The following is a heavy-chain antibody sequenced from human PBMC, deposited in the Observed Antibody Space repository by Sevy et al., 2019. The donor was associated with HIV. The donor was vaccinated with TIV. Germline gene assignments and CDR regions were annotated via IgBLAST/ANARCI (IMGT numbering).Heavy chain of an antibody. J-gene: IGHJ6*02. V-gene: IGHV3-30*04. CDR3: ARDPTDYPSYYYLYGLDA. Sequence: GGSLRLSCAASGFPFGSYSMHWVRHAAGKGLEWVAVISYDGDSKLYVDSVKGRFTISRDNSKRTLYLVMNSLRTEDTAVYFCARDPTDYPSYYYLYGLDAWGQGTTVTVSS. CDR2: ISYDGDSK. D-gene: IGHD4-17*01. CDR1: GFPFGSYS.